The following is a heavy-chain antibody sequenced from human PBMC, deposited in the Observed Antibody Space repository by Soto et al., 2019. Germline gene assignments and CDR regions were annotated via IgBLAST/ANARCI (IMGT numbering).Heavy chain of an antibody. J-gene: IGHJ4*02. CDR1: VFTFSSYA. CDR2: ISGSGGST. CDR3: AKAQGDIVEETFDY. V-gene: IGHV3-23*01. D-gene: IGHD2-15*01. Sequence: GGSLRLSCAASVFTFSSYAMSWVRQAPGKGLEWVSAISGSGGSTYYADSVKGRFTISRDNSKNTLYLQMNSLRAEDTAVYYCAKAQGDIVEETFDYWGQGTLVTVSS.